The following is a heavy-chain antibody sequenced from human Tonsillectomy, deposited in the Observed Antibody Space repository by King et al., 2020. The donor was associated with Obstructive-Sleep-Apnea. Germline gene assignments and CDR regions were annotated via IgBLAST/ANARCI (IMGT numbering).Heavy chain of an antibody. CDR1: GFTFSSYG. CDR2: ISYDGSNK. D-gene: IGHD2-2*01. Sequence: QLVQSGGGVVQPGRSLRLSCAASGFTFSSYGMHWVRQAPGKGLEWVAVISYDGSNKYYADSVKGRFTISRDNSKNTLYLQMNSLRAEDTAVYYCAKDSYCSSTSCYSGPWVVYYYYGMDVWGQGTTVTVSS. V-gene: IGHV3-30*18. J-gene: IGHJ6*02. CDR3: AKDSYCSSTSCYSGPWVVYYYYGMDV.